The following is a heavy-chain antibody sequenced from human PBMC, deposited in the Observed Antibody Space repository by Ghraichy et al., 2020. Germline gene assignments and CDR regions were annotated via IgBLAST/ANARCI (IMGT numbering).Heavy chain of an antibody. J-gene: IGHJ6*03. CDR1: GYTFTGYY. V-gene: IGHV1-2*06. Sequence: ASVKVSCKASGYTFTGYYMHWVRQAPGQGLEWMGRINPNSGGTNYAQKFQGRVTMTRDTSISTAYMELSRLRSDDTAVYYCASHRHSSSSEDYYYYYMDVWGKGTTVTVSS. CDR3: ASHRHSSSSEDYYYYYMDV. CDR2: INPNSGGT. D-gene: IGHD6-6*01.